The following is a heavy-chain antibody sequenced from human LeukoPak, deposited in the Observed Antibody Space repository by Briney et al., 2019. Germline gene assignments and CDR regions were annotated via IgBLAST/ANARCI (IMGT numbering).Heavy chain of an antibody. CDR2: IKQDGSEK. V-gene: IGHV3-7*01. CDR3: ARDPTQWLRYGYFDY. CDR1: GFTISSYW. Sequence: PGRSLRLSCAASGFTISSYWMSWVRQAPGKGLEGVANIKQDGSEKKYVGSVEGRFTISRDNAKNSLYLQMNSLRAEDTAVYYCARDPTQWLRYGYFDYWGQGILVTVSS. D-gene: IGHD5-12*01. J-gene: IGHJ4*02.